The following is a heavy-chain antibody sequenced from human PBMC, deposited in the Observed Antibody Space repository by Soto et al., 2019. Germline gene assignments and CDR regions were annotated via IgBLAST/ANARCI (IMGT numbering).Heavy chain of an antibody. CDR2: IYHSGST. J-gene: IGHJ5*02. V-gene: IGHV4-59*12. CDR3: GRVPDR. D-gene: IGHD2-2*01. Sequence: SESLSLTCTVSGGSIINYYWSWIRQPPGKGMEWIGYIYHSGSTYYNPSLKSRVTISVDRSKNQFSLKLSSVTAADTAVYYCGRVPDRWGQGTLVIVSS. CDR1: GGSIINYY.